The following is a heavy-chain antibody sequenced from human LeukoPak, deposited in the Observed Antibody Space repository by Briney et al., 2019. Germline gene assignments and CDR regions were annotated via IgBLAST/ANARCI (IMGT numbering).Heavy chain of an antibody. CDR2: FYSGGRT. D-gene: IGHD5-12*01. J-gene: IGHJ4*02. V-gene: IGHV3-53*01. CDR1: GFTVSSNY. Sequence: HPGGSLRLSCAASGFTVSSNYMSWVSQAPGKGLEWVSVFYSGGRTHYADSVKGRFTISRDNSKNTLYLQMNSLRAEDTAVYYCATDIVATEAFDYWGQGTLVTVSS. CDR3: ATDIVATEAFDY.